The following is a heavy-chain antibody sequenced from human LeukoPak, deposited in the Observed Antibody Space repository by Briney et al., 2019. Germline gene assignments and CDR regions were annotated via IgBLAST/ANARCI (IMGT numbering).Heavy chain of an antibody. D-gene: IGHD6-19*01. CDR1: GGTFSSYA. Sequence: ASVKVSCKASGGTFSSYAISWVRQAPGQGLEWMGGIIPIFGTANYAQKFQGRVTITADESTSTAYMELSSLRSEDTAVYYCSYYSGYSSGWYYFDYWGQGTLVTVSS. CDR3: SYYSGYSSGWYYFDY. V-gene: IGHV1-69*13. CDR2: IIPIFGTA. J-gene: IGHJ4*02.